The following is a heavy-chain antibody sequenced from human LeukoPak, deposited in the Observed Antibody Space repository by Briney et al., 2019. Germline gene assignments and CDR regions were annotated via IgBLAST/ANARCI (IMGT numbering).Heavy chain of an antibody. CDR3: ARGAPLKLRSTSCEYFQH. J-gene: IGHJ1*01. Sequence: GGSLRLSCAASGFTVSSSFIYWVRRAPGKGLEWVSFIHRDDKTYYADSVKGRFTMSRDSSKNTLYLQMNSLGADDTAVYYCARGAPLKLRSTSCEYFQHWGQGTLVTVSS. CDR1: GFTVSSSF. V-gene: IGHV3-53*01. D-gene: IGHD2-2*01. CDR2: IHRDDKT.